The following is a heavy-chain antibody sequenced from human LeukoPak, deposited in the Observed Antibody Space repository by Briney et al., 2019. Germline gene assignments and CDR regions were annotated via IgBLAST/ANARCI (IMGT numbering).Heavy chain of an antibody. D-gene: IGHD3-3*01. CDR1: GGTFSIYP. Sequence: SVTVSCTASGGTFSIYPISWVRQAPGQGLEWMGGIIPLFATTNYAQKFQGRVTITADEYTSTAYMDLRSLRSEDTAVYYCARGIDDHLNAFDIWGQGTMVTVSS. CDR3: ARGIDDHLNAFDI. V-gene: IGHV1-69*01. J-gene: IGHJ3*02. CDR2: IIPLFATT.